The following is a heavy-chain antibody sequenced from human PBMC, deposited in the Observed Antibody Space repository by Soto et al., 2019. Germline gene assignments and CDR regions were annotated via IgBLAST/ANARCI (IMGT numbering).Heavy chain of an antibody. CDR3: ARGGYYDDSSGSGNAFDI. CDR1: GYTLTSYY. Sequence: GSPLKRYWTAAGYTLTSYYSHWVRQATGQGLEWMGIINPSGGSTSYAQKFQGRVTMTRDTSTSTVYMELSSLRSEDTAVYYCARGGYYDDSSGSGNAFDIWGQGTMVT. J-gene: IGHJ3*02. V-gene: IGHV1-46*01. CDR2: INPSGGST. D-gene: IGHD3-22*01.